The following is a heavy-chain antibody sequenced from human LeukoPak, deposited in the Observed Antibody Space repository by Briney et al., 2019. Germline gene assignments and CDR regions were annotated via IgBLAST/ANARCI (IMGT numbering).Heavy chain of an antibody. D-gene: IGHD2-2*01. V-gene: IGHV1-18*01. CDR1: GYTFTSYG. CDR2: ISAYNGNT. CDR3: ARDVNRYYSSTSCPRFDP. Sequence: ASVKVSCKASGYTFTSYGISWVRQAPGQGVEWMGWISAYNGNTNYAQKLQGRVTMTTDTSTSTAYMELRSLRSDDTAVYYCARDVNRYYSSTSCPRFDPWGQGTLVTVSS. J-gene: IGHJ5*02.